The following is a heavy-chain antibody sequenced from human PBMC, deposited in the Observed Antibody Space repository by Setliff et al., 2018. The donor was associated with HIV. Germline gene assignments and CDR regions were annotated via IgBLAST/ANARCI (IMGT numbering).Heavy chain of an antibody. Sequence: GGSLRLSCATSGLTFSNCGMHWVRQAPGKGLEWVAQINRDGTEKYYVDSVKGRFTISRDNAKNSLYLQMNSLRAEDTALYYCARDSGVATIRKSALDYWGQGTLVTVSS. CDR3: ARDSGVATIRKSALDY. V-gene: IGHV3-7*03. CDR2: INRDGTEK. D-gene: IGHD5-12*01. CDR1: GLTFSNCG. J-gene: IGHJ4*02.